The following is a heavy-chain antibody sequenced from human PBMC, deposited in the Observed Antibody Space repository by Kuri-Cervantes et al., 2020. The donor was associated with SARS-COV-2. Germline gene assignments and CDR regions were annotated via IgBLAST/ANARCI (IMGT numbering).Heavy chain of an antibody. D-gene: IGHD6-19*01. Sequence: ESLKISCAVYGGSFSGYYWSWIRQPPGKGLEWIGEINHSGSTNYNPSLKSRVTISVDTSKNQFSLKLSSVTAADTAVYYCARSDWSSGWARFLDYWGQGTLVTVSS. CDR2: INHSGST. CDR3: ARSDWSSGWARFLDY. CDR1: GGSFSGYY. V-gene: IGHV4-34*01. J-gene: IGHJ4*02.